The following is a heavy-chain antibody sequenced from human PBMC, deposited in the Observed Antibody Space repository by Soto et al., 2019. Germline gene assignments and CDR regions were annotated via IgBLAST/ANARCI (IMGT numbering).Heavy chain of an antibody. V-gene: IGHV4-59*01. D-gene: IGHD2-15*01. CDR2: IYYSGST. CDR3: ARVGGDCSGGSCYDHYYYYYMDV. Sequence: SETLSLTCTVSGGSISHYYWNWIRQPPGKGLEWIGYIYYSGSTNYNPSLKSRVTISLDTSKNQFSLKLSSVTAADTAVYYCARVGGDCSGGSCYDHYYYYYMDVWGKGTTVTVSS. CDR1: GGSISHYY. J-gene: IGHJ6*03.